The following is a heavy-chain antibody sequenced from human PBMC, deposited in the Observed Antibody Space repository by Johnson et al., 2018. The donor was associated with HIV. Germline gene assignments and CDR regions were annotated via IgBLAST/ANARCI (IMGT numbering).Heavy chain of an antibody. J-gene: IGHJ3*02. V-gene: IGHV3-66*02. D-gene: IGHD6-19*01. CDR1: GFTVSSNY. CDR3: AKVGVADAFDI. CDR2: IYSGGRT. Sequence: VQLVESGGGLVQSGGSLRLSCAASGFTVSSNYMSWVRQAPGKGLEWVSVIYSGGRTYYADAVKGRFTISRDNSKNTLYLQMNSLRAEDTAVYYCAKVGVADAFDIWGQGTMVTVSS.